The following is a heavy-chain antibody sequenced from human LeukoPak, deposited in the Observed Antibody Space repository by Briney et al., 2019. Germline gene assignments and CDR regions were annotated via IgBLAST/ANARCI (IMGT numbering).Heavy chain of an antibody. J-gene: IGHJ3*02. Sequence: GGSLRLSCAASGFTFSSYSMNWVRQAPGKGLEWVSYISSSSSTIYYADSVKGRFTISRDNAKNSLYLQMNSLRDEDTAVYYCARGGKWLLLPFGNPGASDIWGQGTMVTVSS. V-gene: IGHV3-48*02. CDR3: ARGGKWLLLPFGNPGASDI. D-gene: IGHD3-22*01. CDR1: GFTFSSYS. CDR2: ISSSSSTI.